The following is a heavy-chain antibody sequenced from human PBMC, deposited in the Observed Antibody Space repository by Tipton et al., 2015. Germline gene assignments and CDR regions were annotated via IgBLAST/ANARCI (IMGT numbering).Heavy chain of an antibody. CDR3: ARGGSMSTDEFVD. CDR1: GDSIRNYH. Sequence: GLVKPSETLSLTCTVSGDSIRNYHWSWIRQPAGKGLEWIGYIYYSGSTSYNPSLKNRVTTSLHTSKKQFSLKLSSVTAADTAVYYCARGGSMSTDEFVDWGQGTLVTVSS. V-gene: IGHV4-59*01. CDR2: IYYSGST. J-gene: IGHJ4*02. D-gene: IGHD5/OR15-5a*01.